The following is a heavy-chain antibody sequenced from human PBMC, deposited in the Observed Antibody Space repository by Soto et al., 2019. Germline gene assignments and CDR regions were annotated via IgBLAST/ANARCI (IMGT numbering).Heavy chain of an antibody. CDR2: IYYSGST. J-gene: IGHJ6*02. V-gene: IGHV4-59*01. CDR3: VTGRHYYYYGMDV. Sequence: SETLSLTCTVSGGSISSYYWSWIRQPPGKGLEWIGYIYYSGSTNYNPSLKSRVTISVDTSKNQFSLKLSSVTAADTAVYYCVTGRHYYYYGMDVWGQGTTVTVSS. CDR1: GGSISSYY. D-gene: IGHD3-10*01.